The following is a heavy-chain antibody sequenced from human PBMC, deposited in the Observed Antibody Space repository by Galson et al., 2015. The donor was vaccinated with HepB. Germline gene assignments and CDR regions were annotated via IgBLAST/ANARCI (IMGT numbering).Heavy chain of an antibody. CDR2: VSSSSTYI. J-gene: IGHJ3*02. CDR3: AREGQDGYNSGFGFLDAFDI. Sequence: SLRLSCAASGFTFSGYSMSWVRQAPGKGLEWVSSVSSSSTYIYYANSVKGRFTISRDNSKNTLYLQMNSLRAEDTAVYYCAREGQDGYNSGFGFLDAFDIWGQGTMVTVSS. D-gene: IGHD5-24*01. V-gene: IGHV3-21*01. CDR1: GFTFSGYS.